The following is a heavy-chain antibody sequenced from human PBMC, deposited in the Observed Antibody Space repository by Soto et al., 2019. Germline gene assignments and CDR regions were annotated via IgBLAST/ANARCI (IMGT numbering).Heavy chain of an antibody. CDR2: ISGSGGST. D-gene: IGHD3-10*01. CDR1: GFTFSSYA. V-gene: IGHV3-23*01. Sequence: EVQLLESGGGLVQPGGSLRLSCAASGFTFSSYAMSWVRQAPGKGLEWVSAISGSGGSTYYADSVKGRFTISRDNSKNMLYLQMNRLRAEDTAVYYCAKLTGWFGAFDIWGQGTMVTVAS. J-gene: IGHJ3*02. CDR3: AKLTGWFGAFDI.